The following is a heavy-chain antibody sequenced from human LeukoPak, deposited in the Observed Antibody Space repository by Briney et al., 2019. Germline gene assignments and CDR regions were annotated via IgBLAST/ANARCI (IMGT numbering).Heavy chain of an antibody. CDR1: GFTFSDYY. V-gene: IGHV3-30*02. CDR3: AQGHRVYETTALGN. Sequence: GGSLRLSCAASGFTFSDYYMSWIRQAPGKGLEWVAFIWYEGNKKYYADSVKGRFTISRDNSKNMLYLQISSLREEDTAVYYCAQGHRVYETTALGNWGQGTLVIVSS. J-gene: IGHJ4*02. D-gene: IGHD2/OR15-2a*01. CDR2: IWYEGNKK.